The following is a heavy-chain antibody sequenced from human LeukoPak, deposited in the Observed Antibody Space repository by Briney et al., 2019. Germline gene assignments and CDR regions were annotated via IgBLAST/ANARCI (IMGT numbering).Heavy chain of an antibody. J-gene: IGHJ4*02. Sequence: GGSLRLSCAASGFTVTSNYMSWVRQAPGKGLEWVSVIYSGGSTYYANSVKGRFTISTDNSKNTLYLQMNSLRAEDTAVYYCARGGERLAATRYWGQGTLVTVSS. CDR1: GFTVTSNY. CDR3: ARGGERLAATRY. V-gene: IGHV3-66*01. CDR2: IYSGGST. D-gene: IGHD6-13*01.